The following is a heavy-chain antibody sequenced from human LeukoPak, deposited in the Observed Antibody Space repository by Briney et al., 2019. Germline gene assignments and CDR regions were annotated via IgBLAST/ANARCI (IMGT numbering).Heavy chain of an antibody. CDR1: GFTFSDYW. CDR2: ISGSGGST. V-gene: IGHV3-23*01. D-gene: IGHD6-13*01. CDR3: AKDKEQLVADAFDI. Sequence: PGGSLRLSCAVSGFTFSDYWMTWVRQAPGKGLEWVSAISGSGGSTYYADSVKGRFTISRDNSKNTLYLQMNSLRAEDTAVYYCAKDKEQLVADAFDIWGQGTMVTVSS. J-gene: IGHJ3*02.